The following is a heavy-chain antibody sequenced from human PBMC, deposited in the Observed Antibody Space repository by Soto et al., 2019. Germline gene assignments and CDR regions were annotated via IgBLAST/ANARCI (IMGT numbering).Heavy chain of an antibody. D-gene: IGHD1-1*01. CDR1: GFTFSNYA. CDR2: ISGSGGSA. CDR3: AKDQLGIVAYYYGMDV. J-gene: IGHJ6*02. V-gene: IGHV3-23*01. Sequence: GSLRLSCAASGFTFSNYAMNWVRQAPGKGLEWVSTISGSGGSANFADSVKGRFTISRDNSKNTLYLQTNSLRAEDTAVYYCAKDQLGIVAYYYGMDVWGQGTTVTVYS.